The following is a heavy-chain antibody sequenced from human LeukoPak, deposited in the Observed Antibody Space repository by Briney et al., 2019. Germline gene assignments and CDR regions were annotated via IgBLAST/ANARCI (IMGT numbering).Heavy chain of an antibody. CDR1: GYSFTSYW. Sequence: KNGESLKISCKGSGYSFTSYWIGWVRQMPGKGLEWMGIIYPGDSDTRYSPSFQGQVTISADKSISTAYLQWSSLKASDTAMYYCARRRGYSSGWYPSYYYYTDVWGKGTTVTVSS. CDR3: ARRRGYSSGWYPSYYYYTDV. D-gene: IGHD6-19*01. V-gene: IGHV5-51*01. J-gene: IGHJ6*03. CDR2: IYPGDSDT.